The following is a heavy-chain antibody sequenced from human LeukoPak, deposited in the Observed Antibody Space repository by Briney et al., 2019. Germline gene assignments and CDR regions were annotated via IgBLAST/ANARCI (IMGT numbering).Heavy chain of an antibody. CDR3: ARVRGRDGYNYSPLFDY. V-gene: IGHV4-39*07. CDR2: IYYSGST. Sequence: SETLSLTCTVSGGSISSSSYYWGWIRQPPGKGLEWIGSIYYSGSTNYNPSLKSRVTISVDTSKNQFSLKLSSVTAADTAVYYCARVRGRDGYNYSPLFDYWGQGTLVTVSS. CDR1: GGSISSSSYY. J-gene: IGHJ4*02. D-gene: IGHD5-24*01.